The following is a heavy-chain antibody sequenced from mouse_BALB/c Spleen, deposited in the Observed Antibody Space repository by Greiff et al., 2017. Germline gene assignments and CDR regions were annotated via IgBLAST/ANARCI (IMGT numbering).Heavy chain of an antibody. CDR1: GFTFSSYT. V-gene: IGHV5-12-2*01. CDR3: ARHGGKAMDY. D-gene: IGHD1-1*02. CDR2: ISNGGGST. J-gene: IGHJ4*01. Sequence: EVQRVESGGGLVQPGGSLKLSCAASGFTFSSYTMSWVRQTPEKRLEWVAYISNGGGSTYYPDTVKGRFTISRDNAKNTLYLQMSSLKSEDTAMYYCARHGGKAMDYWGQGTSVTVSS.